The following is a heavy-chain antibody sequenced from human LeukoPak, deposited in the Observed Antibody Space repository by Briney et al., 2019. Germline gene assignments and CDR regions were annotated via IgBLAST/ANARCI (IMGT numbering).Heavy chain of an antibody. D-gene: IGHD3-22*01. CDR2: INHSGST. Sequence: MPSETLSLTCAVYGGSFSGYYWSWIRQPPGKGLEWIGEINHSGSTNYNPSLKSRVTISVDTSKNQFSLKLSSVTAADTAVYYCASVYDSSGYYPFWGQGTLVTVSS. CDR1: GGSFSGYY. CDR3: ASVYDSSGYYPF. V-gene: IGHV4-34*01. J-gene: IGHJ4*02.